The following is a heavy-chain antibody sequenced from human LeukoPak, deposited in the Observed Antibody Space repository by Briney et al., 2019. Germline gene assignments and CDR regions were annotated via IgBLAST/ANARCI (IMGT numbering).Heavy chain of an antibody. V-gene: IGHV3-73*01. Sequence: GGSLRLSCAASGFTFSGSAMHWVRQASGKGLEWVGRIRSKANSYATAYAASVKGRFTISRDDSKNTAYLQMNSLKTEDAAVYYCTRPAVMSSSSWTFDYWGQGTLVTVSS. CDR3: TRPAVMSSSSWTFDY. J-gene: IGHJ4*02. D-gene: IGHD6-13*01. CDR2: IRSKANSYAT. CDR1: GFTFSGSA.